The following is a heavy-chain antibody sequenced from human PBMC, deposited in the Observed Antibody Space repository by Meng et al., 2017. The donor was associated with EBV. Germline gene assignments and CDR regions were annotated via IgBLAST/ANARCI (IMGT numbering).Heavy chain of an antibody. Sequence: QVQLGQSGAGVKKTGASVKVSFKDSGYTFTSYGISCVRQAPGQVLEWMGWISAYNGNTNYAQKLQGRGTMTTDTSTSTGYMELRSLSSDNTAVYYCACRGDRTDYWGQGTLVTVSS. CDR3: ACRGDRTDY. J-gene: IGHJ4*02. D-gene: IGHD2-21*02. CDR1: GYTFTSYG. V-gene: IGHV1-18*01. CDR2: ISAYNGNT.